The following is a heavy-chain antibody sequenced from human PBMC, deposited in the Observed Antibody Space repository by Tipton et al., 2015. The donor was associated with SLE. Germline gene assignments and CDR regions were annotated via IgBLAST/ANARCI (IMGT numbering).Heavy chain of an antibody. CDR1: GGSINSYY. D-gene: IGHD6-19*01. J-gene: IGHJ1*01. CDR2: IFHSGGT. V-gene: IGHV4-39*07. Sequence: TLSLTCTVSGGSINSYYWGWIRQSPGKGLEWIGSIFHSGGTYYNPSLRSRVTISVDTSKNQFSLNLTSVTAADTAVYYCARHEVSGVGFFQLWGQGTLVTVSS. CDR3: ARHEVSGVGFFQL.